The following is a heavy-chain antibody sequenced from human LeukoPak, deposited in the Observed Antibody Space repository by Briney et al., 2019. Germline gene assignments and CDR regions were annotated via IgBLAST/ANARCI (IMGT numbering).Heavy chain of an antibody. J-gene: IGHJ4*02. CDR3: AKGPHTMVRGKDYFDY. CDR1: GFTFSSYA. V-gene: IGHV3-30-3*01. CDR2: ISYDGSNK. Sequence: GGSLRLSCAASGFTFSSYAMHWVRQAPGKGLEWVSVISYDGSNKYYADSVKGRFTISRDNSKTTLYLQMNSLRAEDTAVYYCAKGPHTMVRGKDYFDYSGQGTLVTVSS. D-gene: IGHD3-10*01.